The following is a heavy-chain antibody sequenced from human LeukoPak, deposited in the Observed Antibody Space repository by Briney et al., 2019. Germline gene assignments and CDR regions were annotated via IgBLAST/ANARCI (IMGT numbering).Heavy chain of an antibody. D-gene: IGHD3-9*01. J-gene: IGHJ6*03. CDR1: GGSISNYY. CDR2: IYYSGST. Sequence: SETLSLTCTVSGGSISNYYWNWIRQPPGKGLEWIGYIYYSGSTNYNPSLKSRVTISVDTSKNQFSLKLSSVTAADTAVYYCARVLRYFDWLSDYYYYMDVWGKGTTVTISS. V-gene: IGHV4-59*01. CDR3: ARVLRYFDWLSDYYYYMDV.